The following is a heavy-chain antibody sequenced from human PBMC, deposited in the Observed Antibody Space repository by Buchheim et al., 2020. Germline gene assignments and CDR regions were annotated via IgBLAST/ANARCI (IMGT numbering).Heavy chain of an antibody. CDR1: GGTFSSYA. V-gene: IGHV1-69*12. CDR3: ARDLIRDYYDSSGYFDY. Sequence: QVQLVQSGAEVKKPGSSVKVSCKASGGTFSSYAISWVRQAPGQGLEWMGGIISIFGTANYAQKFQGRVTITADESTSTASMELSSLRSEDTAVYYCARDLIRDYYDSSGYFDYWGQGTL. J-gene: IGHJ4*02. D-gene: IGHD3-22*01. CDR2: IISIFGTA.